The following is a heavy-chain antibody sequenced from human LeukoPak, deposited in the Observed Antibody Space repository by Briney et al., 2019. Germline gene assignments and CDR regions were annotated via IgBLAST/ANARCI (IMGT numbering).Heavy chain of an antibody. CDR2: INHSGYT. CDR1: GVSFDDYY. D-gene: IGHD4-17*01. V-gene: IGHV4-34*01. J-gene: IGHJ4*02. CDR3: TRMTTGYDY. Sequence: SETLSLTCAVSGVSFDDYYWAWVRQTPGKGLEWIGEINHSGYTNDSPSLKSRVTLSIDTSRKQFSLNLRSVTVADAGTYYCTRMTTGYDYWGQGTRVTVSS.